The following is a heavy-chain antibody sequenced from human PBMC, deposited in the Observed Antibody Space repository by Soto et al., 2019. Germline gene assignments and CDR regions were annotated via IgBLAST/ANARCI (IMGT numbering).Heavy chain of an antibody. CDR3: ARVSGSYYYGMDA. CDR2: IYHSGST. Sequence: SETLSLTCAVSGGSISSSNWWSWVRQPPGKGLEWIGEIYHSGSTNYNPSLKSRVTISVDKSKNQFSLKLSSVTAADTAVYYCARVSGSYYYGMDAWGQGIMVTVSS. D-gene: IGHD1-26*01. CDR1: GGSISSSNW. V-gene: IGHV4-4*02. J-gene: IGHJ6*02.